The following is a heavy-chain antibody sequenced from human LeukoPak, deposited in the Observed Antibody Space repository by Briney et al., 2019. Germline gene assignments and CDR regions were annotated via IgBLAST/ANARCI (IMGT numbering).Heavy chain of an antibody. J-gene: IGHJ4*02. CDR1: GFTFNTHG. V-gene: IGHV3-33*01. CDR2: IWHDGGRK. Sequence: GGSLRLSCVVSGFTFNTHGFHWVRQAPGKGLEWVSVIWHDGGRKEYADSVRGRFTISRDNSNLYLQMNSLRAEDTAIYYCARDIGNSGFNLDYWGQGTPVTVSS. CDR3: ARDIGNSGFNLDY. D-gene: IGHD5-12*01.